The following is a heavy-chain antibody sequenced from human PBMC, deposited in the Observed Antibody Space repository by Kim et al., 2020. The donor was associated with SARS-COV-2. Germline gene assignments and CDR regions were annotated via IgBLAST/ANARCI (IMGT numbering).Heavy chain of an antibody. CDR3: ARRHLSRHV. CDR2: MNPNSGNT. CDR1: GYTFTSHD. V-gene: IGHV1-8*01. Sequence: ASVKVSCKASGYTFTSHDIKWVRQATGQGLEWMGWMNPNSGNTGYAQRFQGRVTMTRNTSISTAYMELSSLRSEDTAVYFCARRHLSRHVWGQGTTVTVSS. J-gene: IGHJ6*02.